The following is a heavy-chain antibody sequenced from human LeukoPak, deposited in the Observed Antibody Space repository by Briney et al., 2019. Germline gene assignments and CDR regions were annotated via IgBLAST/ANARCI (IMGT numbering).Heavy chain of an antibody. CDR2: MNPNSGNT. V-gene: IGHV1-8*01. D-gene: IGHD2-2*01. CDR3: ARGPRYCSSTSCPTATWFDP. Sequence: GASVKVSCKASGYTFTSYDINWVRQATGQGLEWMGWMNPNSGNTGYAQKFQGRVTITRNTSISTAYMELSSLRSEDTAVYYCARGPRYCSSTSCPTATWFDPWGQGTLVTVSS. CDR1: GYTFTSYD. J-gene: IGHJ5*02.